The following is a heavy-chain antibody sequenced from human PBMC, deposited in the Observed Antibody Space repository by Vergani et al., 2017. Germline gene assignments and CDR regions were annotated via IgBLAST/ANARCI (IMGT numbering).Heavy chain of an antibody. CDR3: ARPSYGSEYDSYYGLDV. D-gene: IGHD3-10*01. V-gene: IGHV3-30*03. J-gene: IGHJ6*02. CDR1: GFSFRSYG. Sequence: QVQLVESGGDVVQPGKSLRLSCAASGFSFRSYGMHWVRQAPGKGLEWVAVLSYEGSSDFYADSVKGRFTISRDNSNNTLYLQMNSLRPDDTAIYYCARPSYGSEYDSYYGLDVWGQGTTVFVSS. CDR2: LSYEGSSD.